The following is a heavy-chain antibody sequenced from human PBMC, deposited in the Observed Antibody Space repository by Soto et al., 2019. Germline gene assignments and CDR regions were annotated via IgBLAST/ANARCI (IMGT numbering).Heavy chain of an antibody. CDR3: ARGAGEYQLLSWLDP. CDR1: GVSLSNYD. CDR2: LSYSGNT. D-gene: IGHD2-2*01. Sequence: PSETLSLTCSVSGVSLSNYDLIWIRQSPGKGLEWIGCLSYSGNTNYSPSLKSRVTISVDMSQNQLSLKLNSVTATDAAIYYCARGAGEYQLLSWLDPWGQGTLVTVSS. J-gene: IGHJ5*02. V-gene: IGHV4-59*01.